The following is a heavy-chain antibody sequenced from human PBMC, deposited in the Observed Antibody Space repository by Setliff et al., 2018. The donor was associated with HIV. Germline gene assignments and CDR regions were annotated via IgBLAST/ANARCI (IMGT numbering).Heavy chain of an antibody. CDR3: VKNIGGYSSSSVFDY. D-gene: IGHD6-6*01. CDR2: IYYSGST. Sequence: SETLSLTCTVSGGSISSGDYYWTWIRQHPGKGLEWIGYIYYSGSTYYNPSLKSRVTISVDTSKNQFSLKLSSVTAADTAVYYCVKNIGGYSSSSVFDYWGQGTLVTVSS. V-gene: IGHV4-31*03. CDR1: GGSISSGDYY. J-gene: IGHJ4*02.